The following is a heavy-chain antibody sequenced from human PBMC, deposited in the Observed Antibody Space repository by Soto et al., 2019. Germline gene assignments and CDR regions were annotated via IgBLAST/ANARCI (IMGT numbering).Heavy chain of an antibody. CDR1: GGSISSSSYY. J-gene: IGHJ5*02. V-gene: IGHV4-39*01. CDR2: IYYSGST. D-gene: IGHD3-3*01. CDR3: ARHPFLEMANKNWFDP. Sequence: SETLSLTCTVSGGSISSSSYYWGWIRQPPGKGLEWIGSIYYSGSTYYNPSLKSRVTISVDTSKNQFSLKLSSVTAADTVVYYCARHPFLEMANKNWFDPWGQGTLVTVSS.